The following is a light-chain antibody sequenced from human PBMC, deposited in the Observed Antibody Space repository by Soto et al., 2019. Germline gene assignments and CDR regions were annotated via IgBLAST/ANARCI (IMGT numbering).Light chain of an antibody. J-gene: IGKJ5*01. V-gene: IGKV3-11*01. CDR1: QSVRSN. Sequence: EIVMTQSPVTLSVSPGERATLSCRASQSVRSNLAWYQQKPGQAPSLLIYGAFTRATGIPARFSGSGSGTDFTLTISSLEPEDFAVYYCQQRSNWPRAITFGQGTRLEIK. CDR3: QQRSNWPRAIT. CDR2: GAF.